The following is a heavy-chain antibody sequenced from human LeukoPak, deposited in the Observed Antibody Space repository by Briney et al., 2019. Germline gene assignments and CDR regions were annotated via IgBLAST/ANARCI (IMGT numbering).Heavy chain of an antibody. Sequence: SQTLSLTCTVSGGSISSGGYYWIWIRQPPGKGLEWIGYIYHSGSTYYNPSLKSRVTISVDRSKNQFSLKLSSVTAADTAVYYCARAQVGDFDYWGQGTLVTVSS. CDR3: ARAQVGDFDY. J-gene: IGHJ4*02. CDR1: GGSISSGGYY. CDR2: IYHSGST. V-gene: IGHV4-30-2*01. D-gene: IGHD1-26*01.